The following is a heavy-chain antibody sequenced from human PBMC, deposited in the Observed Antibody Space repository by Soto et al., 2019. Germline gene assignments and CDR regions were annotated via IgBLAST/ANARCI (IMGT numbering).Heavy chain of an antibody. CDR1: GYTFTGYY. J-gene: IGHJ5*02. CDR3: ARDTGNSSPGGFDP. Sequence: GASVKVSCKASGYTFTGYYMHWVRQAPGQGLEWMGWINPNSGGTNYAQKFQGWVTMTRDTSISTAYMELSRLRSDDTAVYYCARDTGNSSPGGFDPWGQGTLVTVSS. D-gene: IGHD6-13*01. V-gene: IGHV1-2*04. CDR2: INPNSGGT.